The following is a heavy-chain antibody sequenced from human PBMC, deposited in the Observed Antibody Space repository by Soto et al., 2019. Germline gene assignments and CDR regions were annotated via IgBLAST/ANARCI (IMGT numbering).Heavy chain of an antibody. CDR3: ARGGPHIVVVPAARRYYYGMDV. CDR1: GFTFSSYW. J-gene: IGHJ6*02. D-gene: IGHD2-2*01. V-gene: IGHV3-74*01. Sequence: GGSLRLSCAASGFTFSSYWMHWVRQAPGKGLVWVSRINSDGSSTSYADSVKGRFTISRDNAKNTLYLQMNSLRAEDTAVYYCARGGPHIVVVPAARRYYYGMDVWGQGTTVTVSS. CDR2: INSDGSST.